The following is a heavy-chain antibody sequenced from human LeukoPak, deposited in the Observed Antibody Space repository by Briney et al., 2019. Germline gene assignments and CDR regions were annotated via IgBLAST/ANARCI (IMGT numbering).Heavy chain of an antibody. CDR1: GGSISSYY. J-gene: IGHJ5*02. V-gene: IGHV4-59*01. Sequence: SETLSLTCTVSGGSISSYYWSWIRQPPGKGLEWIGYIYYSGSTNYNPSLKSRVTISVDTSKNQFSLKLSSVTAADTAVYYCAREAQTNDHSLPAPFDPWGQGTLVTVSS. D-gene: IGHD1-14*01. CDR3: AREAQTNDHSLPAPFDP. CDR2: IYYSGST.